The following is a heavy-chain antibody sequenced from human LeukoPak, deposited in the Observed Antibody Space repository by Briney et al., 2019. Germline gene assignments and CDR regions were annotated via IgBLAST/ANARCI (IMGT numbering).Heavy chain of an antibody. CDR2: ISGSGGST. Sequence: GGSLRLSCAASGFTFCSHAMSWVRQAPGKGLEWVSAISGSGGSTYYADSVKGRFTISRDNSKNTLYLQMNSLRAEDTAVYYCAKDRGGDWGPQDYWGQGTLVTVSS. CDR1: GFTFCSHA. J-gene: IGHJ4*02. D-gene: IGHD2-21*01. CDR3: AKDRGGDWGPQDY. V-gene: IGHV3-23*01.